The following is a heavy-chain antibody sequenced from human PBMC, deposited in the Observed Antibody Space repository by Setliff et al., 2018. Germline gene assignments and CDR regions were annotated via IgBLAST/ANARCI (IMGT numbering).Heavy chain of an antibody. V-gene: IGHV4-39*01. CDR2: IYYSGST. Sequence: SETLSLTCTVSGGSISSSSYYWGWIRQPPGKGLEWIGSIYYSGSTYYNPSLKSRVTISVDTSKNQFSLKLSSVTAADTAVYYCARRHCSGGSCYSLNYFDYWGRGTLVTVSS. J-gene: IGHJ4*02. CDR3: ARRHCSGGSCYSLNYFDY. D-gene: IGHD2-15*01. CDR1: GGSISSSSYY.